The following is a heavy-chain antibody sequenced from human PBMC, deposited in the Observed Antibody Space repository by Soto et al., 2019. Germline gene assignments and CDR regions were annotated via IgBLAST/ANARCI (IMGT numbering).Heavy chain of an antibody. Sequence: GASVKVSCKASGGTFSSYAISWVRQAPGQGLEWMGGIIPIFGTANYAQKFQGRVTITADESTSTAYMELGSLRSEDTAVYYCARDGPPSFYGSGTIGDYYYGMDVWGQGTAVTVSS. V-gene: IGHV1-69*13. J-gene: IGHJ6*02. CDR3: ARDGPPSFYGSGTIGDYYYGMDV. CDR2: IIPIFGTA. CDR1: GGTFSSYA. D-gene: IGHD3-10*01.